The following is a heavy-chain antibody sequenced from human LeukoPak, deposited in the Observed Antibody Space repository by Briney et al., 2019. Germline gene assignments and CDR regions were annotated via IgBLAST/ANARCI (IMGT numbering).Heavy chain of an antibody. D-gene: IGHD6-13*01. CDR2: ISGSGGST. V-gene: IGHV3-23*01. J-gene: IGHJ6*04. Sequence: PGGSLRLSCAASGFTFSSYAMSWVRQAPGKGLEWVSAISGSGGSTYYADSVKGRFTISRDNSKNTLYLQMNSLRAEDTAVYYCAKGGGSSIAAAGIGPYYGMDVWGKGTTVTVSS. CDR1: GFTFSSYA. CDR3: AKGGGSSIAAAGIGPYYGMDV.